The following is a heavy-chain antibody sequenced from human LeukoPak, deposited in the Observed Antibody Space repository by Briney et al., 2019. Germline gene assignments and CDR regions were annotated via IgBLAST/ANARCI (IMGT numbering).Heavy chain of an antibody. CDR3: ARAQFPYYFDY. V-gene: IGHV1-46*01. CDR1: GYTFTSYY. J-gene: IGHJ4*02. CDR2: INPSGGST. D-gene: IGHD5-24*01. Sequence: ASVKVSCKASGYTFTSYYMHWVREAPGQGLEWMGIINPSGGSTSYAQKFQGRVTMTRDTSTSTVYMELSSLRSEDTAVYYCARAQFPYYFDYWGQGTLVTVSS.